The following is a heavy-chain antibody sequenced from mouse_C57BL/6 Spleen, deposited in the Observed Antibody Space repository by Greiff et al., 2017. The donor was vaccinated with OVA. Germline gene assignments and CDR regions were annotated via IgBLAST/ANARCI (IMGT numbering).Heavy chain of an antibody. CDR2: ISSGGSYT. V-gene: IGHV5-6*01. J-gene: IGHJ2*01. D-gene: IGHD2-3*01. CDR3: ARYEYSFDY. Sequence: EVKLVESGGDLVKPGGSLKLSCAASGFTFSSYGMSWVRQTPDKRLEWVATISSGGSYTYYPDSVKGRFTISRDNAKNTLYLQMSSLKSEDTAMYYCARYEYSFDYWGQGTTLTVSS. CDR1: GFTFSSYG.